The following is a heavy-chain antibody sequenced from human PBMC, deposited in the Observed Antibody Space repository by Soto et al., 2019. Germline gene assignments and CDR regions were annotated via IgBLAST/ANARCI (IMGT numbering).Heavy chain of an antibody. CDR2: ILNDGSNR. J-gene: IGHJ6*02. CDR1: GFTFSNYG. D-gene: IGHD3-10*01. CDR3: ARDDEYSGNGMDV. V-gene: IGHV3-33*01. Sequence: QVQLVESGGGVVQPGRSLRLSCAASGFTFSNYGMHWVRQAPGKGLEWVTVILNDGSNRYHADSVKDRFTISRDNSKTMLYLQMNSLRAEDTAVYYCARDDEYSGNGMDVWRQGTTVTVS.